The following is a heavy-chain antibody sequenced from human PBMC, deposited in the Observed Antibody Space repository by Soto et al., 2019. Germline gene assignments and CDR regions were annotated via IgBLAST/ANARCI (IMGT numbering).Heavy chain of an antibody. CDR2: IYYTGST. CDR1: GGSVSSGSYY. J-gene: IGHJ6*02. Sequence: PSETLSLTXTVSGGSVSSGSYYWSWIRQPPGKGLEWIGYIYYTGSTNYNPSLKSRVTISVDTSKNQFSLKLSSVTAADTAVYYCAREHSGYGMDVWGQGTTVTVSS. D-gene: IGHD7-27*01. CDR3: AREHSGYGMDV. V-gene: IGHV4-61*01.